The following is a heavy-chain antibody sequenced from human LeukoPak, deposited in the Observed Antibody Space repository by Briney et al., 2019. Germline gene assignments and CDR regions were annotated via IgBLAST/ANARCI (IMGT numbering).Heavy chain of an antibody. J-gene: IGHJ6*03. D-gene: IGHD6-13*01. CDR1: GFTFSNYY. CDR2: INSDGSST. V-gene: IGHV3-74*01. CDR3: AKPPDRLSAAGTLYYYYYMDV. Sequence: GGSLRLSCTASGFTFSNYYMHWVRQAPGKGLVWVSRINSDGSSTSYADSVKGRFTISRDNAKNTLYLQMNSLRAEDTAVYYCAKPPDRLSAAGTLYYYYYMDVWGKGTTVTVSS.